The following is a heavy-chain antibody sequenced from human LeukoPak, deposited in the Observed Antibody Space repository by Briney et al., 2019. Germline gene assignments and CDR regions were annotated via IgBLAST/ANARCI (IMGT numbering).Heavy chain of an antibody. CDR3: AREGNGYNYGSSAFDI. V-gene: IGHV4-59*01. CDR2: IYYTGST. J-gene: IGHJ3*02. CDR1: GGSISSYY. Sequence: PSETLSLTCTVSGGSISSYYWSWIRQPPGKGLEWIGYIYYTGSTNYNPSLKSRVTISVDATKNQLSLKLNSVTAADTAVYYRAREGNGYNYGSSAFDIWGQGTMVTVSS. D-gene: IGHD5-18*01.